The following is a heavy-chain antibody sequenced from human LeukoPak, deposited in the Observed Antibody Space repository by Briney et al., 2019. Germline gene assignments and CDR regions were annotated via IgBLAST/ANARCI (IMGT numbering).Heavy chain of an antibody. CDR1: GYTFTNYD. Sequence: ASVKVSCKASGYTFTNYDINWVRQATGQGLEWMGWMSPNSGNTGYAQKFQGRVTMTRNTSIRTAYMELSNLRSEDTAVYYCAKGPMVRGVIEGIWFDPWGQGTLVTVSS. CDR2: MSPNSGNT. V-gene: IGHV1-8*01. D-gene: IGHD3-10*01. CDR3: AKGPMVRGVIEGIWFDP. J-gene: IGHJ5*02.